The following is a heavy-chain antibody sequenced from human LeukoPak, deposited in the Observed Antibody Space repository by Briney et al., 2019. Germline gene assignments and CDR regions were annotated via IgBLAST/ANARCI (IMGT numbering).Heavy chain of an antibody. CDR1: GYTFTGYY. CDR2: ISPNSGGT. V-gene: IGHV1-2*02. CDR3: ARGAEWDSGSLRYGWFDP. J-gene: IGHJ5*01. D-gene: IGHD6-13*01. Sequence: ASVKVSCKASGYTFTGYYLHWVRQAPGQGLEWMGWISPNSGGTNYAQKFQGRVTMTRDTSISTAYMELSRLTSDDTAVYYCARGAEWDSGSLRYGWFDPWGQGTLDTVSS.